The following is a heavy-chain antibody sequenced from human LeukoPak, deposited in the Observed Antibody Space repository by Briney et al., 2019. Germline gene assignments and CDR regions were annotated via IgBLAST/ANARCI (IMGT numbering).Heavy chain of an antibody. D-gene: IGHD6-19*01. J-gene: IGHJ4*02. V-gene: IGHV4-4*07. CDR3: ARVSSAGIWDY. CDR1: GDSFSGYY. CDR2: IYTSGST. Sequence: SETLSLTCTVSGDSFSGYYWSWIRQPAGKRLEWIGRIYTSGSTNYNPSLKSRVTMSVDTSKNQFSLKLSSVTAADTAAYYCARVSSAGIWDYWGQGTLVTVSS.